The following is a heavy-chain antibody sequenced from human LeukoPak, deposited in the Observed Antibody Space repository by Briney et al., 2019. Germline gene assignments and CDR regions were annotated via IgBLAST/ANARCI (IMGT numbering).Heavy chain of an antibody. Sequence: GGSLRLSCAASGFTFSSYAMHWVRQAPGKGLEWVAVISYDGSNKYYADSVKGRFTISRDNSKNTLYLQINSLRAEDTAVYYCAKTVDDYGDYWGQGTLVTVSS. CDR3: AKTVDDYGDY. J-gene: IGHJ4*02. V-gene: IGHV3-30-3*02. D-gene: IGHD4-11*01. CDR1: GFTFSSYA. CDR2: ISYDGSNK.